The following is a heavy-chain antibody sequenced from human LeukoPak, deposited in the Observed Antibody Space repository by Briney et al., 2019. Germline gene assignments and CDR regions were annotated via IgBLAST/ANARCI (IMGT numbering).Heavy chain of an antibody. J-gene: IGHJ3*02. CDR2: ISYDGSNK. Sequence: PGRSLRLSCAASRFTFSSYGMHWVRQAPGKGLEWVAVISYDGSNKYYADSVKGRFTFSRDNSKNTLYLQMNSLRAEDTAVYYCAKDPSGVYDSSGYYYGRWAFDIWGQGTMVTVSS. CDR1: RFTFSSYG. CDR3: AKDPSGVYDSSGYYYGRWAFDI. D-gene: IGHD3-22*01. V-gene: IGHV3-30*18.